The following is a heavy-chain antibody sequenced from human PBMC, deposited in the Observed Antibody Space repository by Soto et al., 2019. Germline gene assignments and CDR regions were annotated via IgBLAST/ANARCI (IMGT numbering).Heavy chain of an antibody. CDR1: GFTITTNA. CDR3: AKCPSMSSCDGFRVDV. J-gene: IGHJ6*04. Sequence: EVQLLESGGGLVQPGGTLTLSCAAMGFTITTNAINWVRKAPGKGLEWASIIRDSGETTYYPDSGKGRFTVPRDNPKNTQYLQMNSLRAEDTALYYCAKCPSMSSCDGFRVDVWGKGTTVTVSS. CDR2: IRDSGETT. V-gene: IGHV3-23*01. D-gene: IGHD2-15*01.